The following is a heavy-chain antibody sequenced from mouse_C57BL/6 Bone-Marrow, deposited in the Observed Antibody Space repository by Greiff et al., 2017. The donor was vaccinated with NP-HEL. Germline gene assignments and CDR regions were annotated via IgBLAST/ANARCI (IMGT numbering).Heavy chain of an antibody. CDR3: TRQEFYAMDY. CDR2: IDPETGGT. V-gene: IGHV1-15*01. Sequence: QVQLQQSGAELVRPGASVTLSCKASGYTFTDYEMHWVKQTPVHGLEWIGAIDPETGGTAYNQKFKGKAILTADKSSSTAYMELRSLTSVDSAVYYCTRQEFYAMDYWGQGTSDTVSS. J-gene: IGHJ4*01. CDR1: GYTFTDYE.